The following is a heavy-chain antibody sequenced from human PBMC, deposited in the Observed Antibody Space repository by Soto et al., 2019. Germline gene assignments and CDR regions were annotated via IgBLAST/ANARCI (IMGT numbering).Heavy chain of an antibody. CDR3: AANYGSGYRAFDY. CDR2: VNPIVSMS. CDR1: GDTFSFYT. D-gene: IGHD3-10*01. J-gene: IGHJ4*02. V-gene: IGHV1-69*02. Sequence: QVQLVQSGAEVKKPGSSVKVSCKASGDTFSFYTINWVRQAPGLGLEWMGRVNPIVSMSNYAQKFQGRVTITADKSTTTAYMQLSSLRSEDTAIYYCAANYGSGYRAFDYWGQGALVTVSS.